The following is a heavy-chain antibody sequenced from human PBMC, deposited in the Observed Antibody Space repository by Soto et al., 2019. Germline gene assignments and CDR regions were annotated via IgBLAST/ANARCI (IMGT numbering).Heavy chain of an antibody. CDR2: ISAYNGNT. D-gene: IGHD6-13*01. Sequence: QVQLVQSGAEVKKPGASVKVSCKASGYTFTSYGISWVRQAPGQGLEWMGWISAYNGNTNYAQKLQGRVTMTTDTSTSTGYMELRSRRSDDTAVYYCAREDLGYSSSHTMADYWGQGTLVTVSS. V-gene: IGHV1-18*01. CDR3: AREDLGYSSSHTMADY. CDR1: GYTFTSYG. J-gene: IGHJ4*02.